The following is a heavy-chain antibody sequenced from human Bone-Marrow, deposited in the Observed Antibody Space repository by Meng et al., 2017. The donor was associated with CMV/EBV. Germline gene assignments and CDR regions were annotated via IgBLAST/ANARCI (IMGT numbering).Heavy chain of an antibody. CDR3: ARSPPRGMVREPRDAFDI. V-gene: IGHV4-61*01. CDR1: GGSVSSGSYY. J-gene: IGHJ3*02. D-gene: IGHD3-10*01. CDR2: IYYSGST. Sequence: SETLSLTCTVSGGSVSSGSYYWSWIRQPPGQGLEWIGYIYYSGSTNYNPSLKSRVTISVDTSKNQFSLKLSSVIAADTAVYYCARSPPRGMVREPRDAFDIWGQGTMVTVSS.